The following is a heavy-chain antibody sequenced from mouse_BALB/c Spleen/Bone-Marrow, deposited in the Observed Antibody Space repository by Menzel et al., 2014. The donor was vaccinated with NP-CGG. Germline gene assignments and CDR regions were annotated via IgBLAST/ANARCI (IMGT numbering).Heavy chain of an antibody. Sequence: VESGGGLVQPGGSLRLSCATSGFTFTDYYMSWVRQPPGKALEWLGFIRNKANGYTTEYSASVKGRFTISRDNSQSILYLQMNTLRAEDSATYYCARGWITTGFAYWGQGTLVTVSA. CDR1: GFTFTDYY. J-gene: IGHJ3*01. D-gene: IGHD1-1*01. CDR2: IRNKANGYTT. V-gene: IGHV7-3*02. CDR3: ARGWITTGFAY.